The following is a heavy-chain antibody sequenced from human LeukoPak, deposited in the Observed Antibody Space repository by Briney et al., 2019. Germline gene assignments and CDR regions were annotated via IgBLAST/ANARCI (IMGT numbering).Heavy chain of an antibody. CDR1: GGSIIGYY. J-gene: IGHJ5*02. V-gene: IGHV4-4*07. D-gene: IGHD6-13*01. Sequence: SETLSLTCTVSGGSIIGYYWSWIRQPAGEGLEWIGPIYSSGSTNYYPDLQRRVTISVGKANNQFSLKLTSVTAADTAVYYCARDAYSNSYYWFDPWGQGTLVTVSS. CDR2: IYSSGST. CDR3: ARDAYSNSYYWFDP.